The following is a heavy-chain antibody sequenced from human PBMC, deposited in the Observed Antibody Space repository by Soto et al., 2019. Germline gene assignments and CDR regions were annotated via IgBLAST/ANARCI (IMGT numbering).Heavy chain of an antibody. V-gene: IGHV5-10-1*01. J-gene: IGHJ6*02. CDR2: IDPSDSYT. D-gene: IGHD2-15*01. CDR1: GYSFTTYW. Sequence: GESLKISCKGFGYSFTTYWISWVRQMPGKGLEWMGRIDPSDSYTKYSPSFQGHVTVSSDKSINTAYLQWSSLRASDTAMYYCARLGYCSGGSCYFPRSQNYYYYGMDVWGQGTTVTVSS. CDR3: ARLGYCSGGSCYFPRSQNYYYYGMDV.